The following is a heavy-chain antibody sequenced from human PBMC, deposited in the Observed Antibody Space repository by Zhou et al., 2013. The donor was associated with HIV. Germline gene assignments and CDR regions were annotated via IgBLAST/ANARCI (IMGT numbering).Heavy chain of an antibody. J-gene: IGHJ6*02. Sequence: QVQLQESGPGVVKTSETLSLTCGVSDYSISSGYYWGWIRQPPGRGLEWIGSIYHSGSTYYNPSLKSRVTISIDTSKNQFSLKLSSVTAADTAMYYCVRWLGQLFYYGMDVWGQGTTGHRLL. CDR3: VRWLGQLFYYGMDV. D-gene: IGHD3-10*01. CDR1: DYSISSGYY. CDR2: IYHSGST. V-gene: IGHV4-38-2*01.